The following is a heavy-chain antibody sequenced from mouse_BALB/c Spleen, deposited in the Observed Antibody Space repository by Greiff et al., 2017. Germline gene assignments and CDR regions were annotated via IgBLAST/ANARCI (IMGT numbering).Heavy chain of an antibody. Sequence: EVQLVESGGGLVKPGGSLKLSCAASGFTFSSYAMSWVRQTPEKRLEWVASISSGGSTYYPDSVKGRFTISRDNARNILYLQMSSLRSEDTAMYYCARGLSYGSSPFAYGGQGTLVTVSA. D-gene: IGHD1-1*01. CDR1: GFTFSSYA. V-gene: IGHV5-6-5*01. CDR3: ARGLSYGSSPFAY. J-gene: IGHJ3*01. CDR2: ISSGGST.